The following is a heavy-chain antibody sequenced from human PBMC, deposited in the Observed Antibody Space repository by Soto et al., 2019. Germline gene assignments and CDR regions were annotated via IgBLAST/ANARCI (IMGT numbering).Heavy chain of an antibody. D-gene: IGHD3-9*01. J-gene: IGHJ6*02. CDR2: MNPNSGNT. CDR3: ALYYDILTGYYNLGGSYGMDV. V-gene: IGHV1-8*01. CDR1: GYTFTSYD. Sequence: ASVKVSCKASGYTFTSYDINWVRQATGQGLEWMGWMNPNSGNTGYAQKFQGRVTMTRNTSISTAYMELSSLRSEDTAVYYCALYYDILTGYYNLGGSYGMDVWGQGTTVTVSS.